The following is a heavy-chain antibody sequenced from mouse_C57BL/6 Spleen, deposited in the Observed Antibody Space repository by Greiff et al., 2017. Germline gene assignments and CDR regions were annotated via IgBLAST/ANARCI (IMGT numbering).Heavy chain of an antibody. Sequence: QVQLQQSGAELVRPGASVKLSCKASGYTFTDYYINWVKQRPGQGLEWIARIYPGSGNTYYNEKFKGKATLTAEKSSSTAYMQLSSLTSEESAVYFCARFDYGDYWGQGTTLTVSS. CDR2: IYPGSGNT. J-gene: IGHJ2*01. CDR3: ARFDYGDY. CDR1: GYTFTDYY. V-gene: IGHV1-76*01.